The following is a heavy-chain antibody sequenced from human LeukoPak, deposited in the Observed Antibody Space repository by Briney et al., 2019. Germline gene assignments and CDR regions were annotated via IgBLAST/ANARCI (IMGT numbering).Heavy chain of an antibody. Sequence: GGSLRLSCAASGFTFSSYSMNWVRQAPGKGLEWVSSISSSSSYIYYADSVKGRFTISRDNAKNSLYLQMNSLRAEDTAVYYCASYGQLLPVFGYWGQGTLVTVSS. V-gene: IGHV3-21*01. D-gene: IGHD2-2*01. J-gene: IGHJ4*02. CDR1: GFTFSSYS. CDR2: ISSSSSYI. CDR3: ASYGQLLPVFGY.